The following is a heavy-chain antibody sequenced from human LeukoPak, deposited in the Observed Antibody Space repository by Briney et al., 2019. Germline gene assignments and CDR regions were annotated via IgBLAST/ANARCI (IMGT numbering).Heavy chain of an antibody. V-gene: IGHV3-30*12. Sequence: GGSLRLSCAGSGFTFSTYVMQWVRQAPGKGLEWVARISHDEMHKSYADSVKGRFTISRDNAKNTLYLQMNSLRAEDTAVYYCARAPIRGYDFWSGYYYYYYGMDVWGQGTTVTVSS. CDR3: ARAPIRGYDFWSGYYYYYYGMDV. D-gene: IGHD3-3*01. J-gene: IGHJ6*02. CDR2: ISHDEMHK. CDR1: GFTFSTYV.